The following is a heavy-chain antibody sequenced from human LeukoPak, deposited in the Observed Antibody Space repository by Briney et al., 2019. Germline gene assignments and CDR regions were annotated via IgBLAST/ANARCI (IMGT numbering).Heavy chain of an antibody. Sequence: SETLSLTCAVSGYSISSGCYWGWIRQPPGKGLEWIGSIYHSGNTYYNPSLKSRVTISVDTSKNQFSLKLSSVTAADTAVYYCARHSNWNPNWFDPWGQGTLVTVSS. CDR2: IYHSGNT. CDR1: GYSISSGCY. D-gene: IGHD1-1*01. V-gene: IGHV4-38-2*01. CDR3: ARHSNWNPNWFDP. J-gene: IGHJ5*02.